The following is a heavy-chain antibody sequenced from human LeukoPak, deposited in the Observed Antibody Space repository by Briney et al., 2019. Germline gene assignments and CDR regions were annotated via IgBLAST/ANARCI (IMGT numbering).Heavy chain of an antibody. Sequence: ASVKVSCKASGYTFTSYAMNWVRQAPGQGLEWMGWINTNTGNPTYAQGFTGRFVFSLDTSVSTAYLQISSLKAEDTAVYYCACREIISVDTAMVIDAFDIWGQGTMVTVSS. D-gene: IGHD5-18*01. CDR3: ACREIISVDTAMVIDAFDI. V-gene: IGHV7-4-1*02. J-gene: IGHJ3*02. CDR1: GYTFTSYA. CDR2: INTNTGNP.